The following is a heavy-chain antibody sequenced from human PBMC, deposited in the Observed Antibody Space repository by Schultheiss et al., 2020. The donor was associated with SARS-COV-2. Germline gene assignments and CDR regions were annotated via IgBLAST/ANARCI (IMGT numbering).Heavy chain of an antibody. V-gene: IGHV1-18*04. J-gene: IGHJ6*02. CDR1: GYTFTSYG. CDR2: ISAYNGNT. D-gene: IGHD3-10*01. CDR3: ARGELAYYYYYGMDV. Sequence: GESLKISCKASGYTFTSYGISWVRQAPGQGLEWMGWISAYNGNTNYAQKLQGRVTMTTDTSTSTAYMELRSLRSDDTAVYYCARGELAYYYYYGMDVWGQGTTVTVSS.